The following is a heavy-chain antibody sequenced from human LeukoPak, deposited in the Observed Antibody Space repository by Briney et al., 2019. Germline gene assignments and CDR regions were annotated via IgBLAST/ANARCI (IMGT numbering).Heavy chain of an antibody. Sequence: GGSLRLSCSASGFTFSRYPMHWVRQAPGEGLEYVSAISGNGGSTYYADSVKGRFTISRDNSKNTLYLQMSSLRTEDTAIYYCVKAQYDFWSGLDYWGQGTLVTVSS. V-gene: IGHV3-64D*09. CDR1: GFTFSRYP. D-gene: IGHD3-3*01. CDR2: ISGNGGST. J-gene: IGHJ4*02. CDR3: VKAQYDFWSGLDY.